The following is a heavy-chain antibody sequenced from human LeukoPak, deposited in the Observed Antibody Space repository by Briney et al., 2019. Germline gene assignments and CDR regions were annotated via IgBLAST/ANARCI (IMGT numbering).Heavy chain of an antibody. CDR2: ISSSGSTI. CDR1: GFTFSDYY. Sequence: GGSLRLSCAASGFTFSDYYMSWIRQAPGKGLEWVSYISSSGSTIYYADSVKGRFTISRDNAKNSLYLQMNSLRAEDTAVYYCARDRTGYCSGGSCSHSPFDYWGQGTLVTVSS. D-gene: IGHD2-15*01. V-gene: IGHV3-11*04. J-gene: IGHJ4*02. CDR3: ARDRTGYCSGGSCSHSPFDY.